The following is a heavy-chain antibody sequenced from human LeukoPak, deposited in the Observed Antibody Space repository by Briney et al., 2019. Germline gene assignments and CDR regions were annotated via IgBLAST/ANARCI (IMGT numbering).Heavy chain of an antibody. CDR2: IYSSGST. CDR1: GGSISSSSYY. CDR3: ARRITIFGVVIPRVNYFDS. J-gene: IGHJ4*02. V-gene: IGHV4-39*01. D-gene: IGHD3-3*01. Sequence: TTSETLSLTCTVSGGSISSSSYYWDWIRQPPGKGLEWIGGIYSSGSTYYNPSLKSQVTISVDTSKNQFSLKLSSVTAADTAVYYCARRITIFGVVIPRVNYFDSWGQGTLVTVSS.